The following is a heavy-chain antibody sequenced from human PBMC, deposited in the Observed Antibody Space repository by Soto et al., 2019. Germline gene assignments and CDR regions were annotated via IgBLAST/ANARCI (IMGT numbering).Heavy chain of an antibody. V-gene: IGHV4-31*03. D-gene: IGHD3-10*01. CDR1: GGSISSGGYY. CDR2: IYYSGST. Sequence: SETLSLTCTVSGGSISSGGYYWSWIRQHPGKGLEWIGYIYYSGSTYYNPSLKSRVTISVDTSKNQFSLKLSSVTAADTAAYYCATAPLLWFGERGGDAFDIWGQGTMVTVS. CDR3: ATAPLLWFGERGGDAFDI. J-gene: IGHJ3*02.